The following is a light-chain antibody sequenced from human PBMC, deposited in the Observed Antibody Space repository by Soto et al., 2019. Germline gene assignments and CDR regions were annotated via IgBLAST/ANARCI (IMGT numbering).Light chain of an antibody. CDR1: QGINNW. CDR3: QQANSVPYT. Sequence: DIQMTQSPSSVSASVGDRVTITCRASQGINNWLAWYQEKPGKAPKLLIYAASNLQSGVPSRFSGSGSGTDFTLPISSLQPEDFATYDCQQANSVPYTFGQGTKLEIK. CDR2: AAS. V-gene: IGKV1-12*01. J-gene: IGKJ2*01.